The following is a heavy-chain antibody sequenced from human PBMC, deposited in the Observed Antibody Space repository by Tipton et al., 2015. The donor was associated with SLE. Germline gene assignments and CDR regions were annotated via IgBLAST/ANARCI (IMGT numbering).Heavy chain of an antibody. CDR2: IYNGGST. J-gene: IGHJ4*02. Sequence: TLSLTCTVSSDSISSYYWSWIRQPPGKGLEWIGYIYNGGSTNYNPSLKSRVTISVDTSKNQFSLRLSSVTAADTAVYYCARTSGSHGNYYFDSWGQGTLVTVSS. CDR1: SDSISSYY. CDR3: ARTSGSHGNYYFDS. D-gene: IGHD1-26*01. V-gene: IGHV4-59*01.